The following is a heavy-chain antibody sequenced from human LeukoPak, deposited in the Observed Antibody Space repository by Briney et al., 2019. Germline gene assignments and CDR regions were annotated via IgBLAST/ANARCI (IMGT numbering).Heavy chain of an antibody. CDR3: ARDPSDLRWFDP. V-gene: IGHV4-4*07. CDR2: IYTSGST. J-gene: IGHJ5*02. Sequence: NTSETLSLTCTVSGGSISSYYWSWIRQPAGKGLEWIGRIYTSGSTNYNPSLKSRVTMSVDTSKNQFSLKLSSVTAADTAVYYCARDPSDLRWFDPWGQGTLVTVSS. CDR1: GGSISSYY. D-gene: IGHD3-3*01.